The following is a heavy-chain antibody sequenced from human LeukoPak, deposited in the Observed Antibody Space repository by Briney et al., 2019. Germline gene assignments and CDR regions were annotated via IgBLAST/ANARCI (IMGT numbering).Heavy chain of an antibody. D-gene: IGHD3-22*01. J-gene: IGHJ4*02. CDR2: INSDGSST. CDR3: AKGRGYDFDY. V-gene: IGHV3-74*01. Sequence: GGSLRLACAASGFTFSSYWMHGVRQAPGKGLVWVSRINSDGSSTSYADSVKGRFTISRDNAKNTLYLQMNSLRAEDTAVYYCAKGRGYDFDYWGQGTLVTVSS. CDR1: GFTFSSYW.